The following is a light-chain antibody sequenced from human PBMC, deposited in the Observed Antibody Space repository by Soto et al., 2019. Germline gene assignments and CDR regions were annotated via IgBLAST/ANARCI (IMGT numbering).Light chain of an antibody. Sequence: DIVMTQSPDSLAVSLDERATINCKSSQSVLYSSNNKNYLAWYQQKPGQPPKLLISWASTRETGVPDRFSGSGSGADFTLTISSLQAEDVAVYYCQQYHTTPQTFGQGTKVEIK. CDR3: QQYHTTPQT. CDR2: WAS. CDR1: QSVLYSSNNKNY. V-gene: IGKV4-1*01. J-gene: IGKJ1*01.